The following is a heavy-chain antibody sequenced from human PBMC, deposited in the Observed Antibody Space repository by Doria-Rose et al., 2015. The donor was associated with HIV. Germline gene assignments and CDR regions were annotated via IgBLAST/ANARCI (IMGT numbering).Heavy chain of an antibody. CDR1: GVSLSSPGMG. V-gene: IGHV2-26*01. Sequence: QESGPVLVKPTETLTLTCTVSGVSLSSPGMGVSWICQPPGKALEWLANIFSDDERSYKTSLKSRLTISRGTSKSQVALTMTDMDPVDTATYYCARIKSSRWYHKYYVDFWGQGTLVIVSA. CDR3: ARIKSSRWYHKYYVDF. D-gene: IGHD6-13*01. CDR2: IFSDDER. J-gene: IGHJ4*02.